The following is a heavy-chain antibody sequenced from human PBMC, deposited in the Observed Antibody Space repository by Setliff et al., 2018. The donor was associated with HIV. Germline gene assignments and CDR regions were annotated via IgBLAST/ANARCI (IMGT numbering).Heavy chain of an antibody. J-gene: IGHJ4*02. V-gene: IGHV1-69*05. CDR2: IIPMFGTT. D-gene: IGHD6-13*01. CDR1: GVTFRRFA. CDR3: ARGHSSKWYADY. Sequence: SVKVSCKASGVTFRRFAFSWVRQAPGQGLEWMGGIIPMFGTTNYAQKFQGRVTLTSDTSASTVYMELSSLRSEDMAVYYCARGHSSKWYADYWGQGTLVTVSS.